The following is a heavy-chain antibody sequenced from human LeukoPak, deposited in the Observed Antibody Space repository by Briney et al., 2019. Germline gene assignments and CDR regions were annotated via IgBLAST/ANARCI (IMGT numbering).Heavy chain of an antibody. V-gene: IGHV3-30*02. Sequence: GGSLRLSCASSGFTFSSYGMHWVRQAPGKGLEWVAFIRYDGSNKYYADSVKGRFTISRDNSKNTLYLQMNSLRAEDTAVYYCAKDARRHNYYDSSGYYSPTLDYWGQGTLVTVSS. CDR1: GFTFSSYG. CDR2: IRYDGSNK. J-gene: IGHJ4*02. D-gene: IGHD3-22*01. CDR3: AKDARRHNYYDSSGYYSPTLDY.